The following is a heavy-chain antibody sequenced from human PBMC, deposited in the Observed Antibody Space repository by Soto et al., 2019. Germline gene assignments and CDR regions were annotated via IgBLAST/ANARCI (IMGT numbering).Heavy chain of an antibody. CDR2: ISFDEINK. Sequence: QVQLVESGGGVVQPGKSLRLSCAASGFRFSNYAMHWVCHAPGKGLEWVASISFDEINKKYADSVKGRFTISRDNPKNTLFLQMNSLRTEDTAIYYCASLYYYVLTYYFDYWGQGSLVTVSS. V-gene: IGHV3-30-3*01. D-gene: IGHD3-16*01. CDR3: ASLYYYVLTYYFDY. J-gene: IGHJ4*02. CDR1: GFRFSNYA.